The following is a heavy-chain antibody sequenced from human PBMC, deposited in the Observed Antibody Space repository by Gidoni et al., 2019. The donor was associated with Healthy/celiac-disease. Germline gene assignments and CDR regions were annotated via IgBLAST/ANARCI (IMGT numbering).Heavy chain of an antibody. CDR3: ATDHLSSNYAGGKYYYYGMDV. J-gene: IGHJ6*02. CDR2: FDPEDGET. CDR1: GYTLTELS. V-gene: IGHV1-24*01. D-gene: IGHD4-4*01. Sequence: QVQLLQSGAEVKKPGASVKVSCKVSGYTLTELSMHWVRQAPGKGLEWMGGFDPEDGETIYAQKFQGRVTMTEDTSTDTAYMELSSLRSEDTAVYYCATDHLSSNYAGGKYYYYGMDVWGQGTTVTVSS.